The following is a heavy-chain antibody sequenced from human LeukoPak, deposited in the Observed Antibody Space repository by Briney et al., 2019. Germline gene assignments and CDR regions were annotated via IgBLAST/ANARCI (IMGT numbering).Heavy chain of an antibody. V-gene: IGHV3-64D*06. D-gene: IGHD1/OR15-1a*01. CDR3: VKDRGGITRDFDY. Sequence: GGSLRLSCSASGFTFSSYAMHWVRQAPGRGLEYVSGINSDDDSTSYADSLKDRFTIFRDNSKNTLYLQMSSLKTEDTAVYYCVKDRGGITRDFDYWGQGTLATVSS. CDR1: GFTFSSYA. CDR2: INSDDDST. J-gene: IGHJ4*02.